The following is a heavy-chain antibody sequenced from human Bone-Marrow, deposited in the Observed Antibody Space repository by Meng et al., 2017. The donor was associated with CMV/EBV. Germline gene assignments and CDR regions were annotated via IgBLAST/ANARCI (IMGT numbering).Heavy chain of an antibody. CDR2: INWNGGST. Sequence: GGSLRLSCAASGFTFDDYGMSWVRQAPGKGLEWVSGINWNGGSTGYADSVKGRFTSSRDNAKNSPYLQMNSLRAEDTALYHCARGDYSYYYAMDVWGQGTTVTVSS. D-gene: IGHD3-10*01. J-gene: IGHJ6*02. V-gene: IGHV3-20*01. CDR1: GFTFDDYG. CDR3: ARGDYSYYYAMDV.